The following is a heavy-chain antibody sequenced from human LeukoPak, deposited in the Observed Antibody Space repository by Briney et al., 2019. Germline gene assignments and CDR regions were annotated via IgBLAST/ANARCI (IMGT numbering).Heavy chain of an antibody. D-gene: IGHD6-19*01. CDR2: INPNGGGT. CDR3: ARGGWGGDWFDP. CDR1: GYTFTGYY. Sequence: ASVKVSCKASGYTFTGYYMHWVRQAPGQGLEWVGRINPNGGGTNYAQKFQGRVTMTRDTSISTAYMELSRLRSDDTAVYYCARGGWGGDWFDPWGQGTLVTVSS. V-gene: IGHV1-2*06. J-gene: IGHJ5*02.